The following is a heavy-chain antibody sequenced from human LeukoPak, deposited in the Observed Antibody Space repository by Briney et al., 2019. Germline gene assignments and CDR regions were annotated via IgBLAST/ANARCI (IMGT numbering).Heavy chain of an antibody. J-gene: IGHJ4*02. Sequence: GGSLRLSCAASGFTFSTCAMSWVRQAPGKGLEWVSTISGGGRSTDYADSVKGLFTISRDNSKNTLYLQMNSLRAEDTAVYYCAREQYFDYWGQGTLVTVSS. CDR2: ISGGGRST. V-gene: IGHV3-23*01. CDR1: GFTFSTCA. CDR3: AREQYFDY.